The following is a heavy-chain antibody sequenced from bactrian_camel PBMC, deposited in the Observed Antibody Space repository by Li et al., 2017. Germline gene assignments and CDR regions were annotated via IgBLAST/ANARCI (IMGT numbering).Heavy chain of an antibody. Sequence: HVQLVESGGGSVKAGESLKLSCVAFGGTYSSYRSYCMAWFRQAPGKEREGVAAIGMDGRTSAADSVKGRFTISKDNAKNTMYLQMNSLKPEDTAVYYCVGGGTYYVLNTDYWAQGTQVTVS. CDR3: VGGGTYYVLNTDY. V-gene: IGHV3S57*01. CDR2: IGMDGRT. J-gene: IGHJ4*01. D-gene: IGHD2*01. CDR1: GGTYSSYRSYC.